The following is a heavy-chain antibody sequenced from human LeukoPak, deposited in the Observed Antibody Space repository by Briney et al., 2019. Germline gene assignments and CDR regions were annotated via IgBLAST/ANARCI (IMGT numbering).Heavy chain of an antibody. CDR3: ARDWYYAIDY. D-gene: IGHD2-2*01. CDR2: ITSDGTST. Sequence: GGSLRLSCAASEFSFSITWMHWVRQPPGQGLVWVARITSDGTSTSYAESVKGRFTISRDNAKNTLYLQMNSLRAEDTAVYYCARDWYYAIDYWGQGTLVTVSS. J-gene: IGHJ4*02. CDR1: EFSFSITW. V-gene: IGHV3-74*03.